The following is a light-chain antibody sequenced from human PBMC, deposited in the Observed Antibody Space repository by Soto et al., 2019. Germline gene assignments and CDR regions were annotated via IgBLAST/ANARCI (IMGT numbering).Light chain of an antibody. CDR2: DAS. V-gene: IGKV3-11*01. CDR1: RSVRSY. J-gene: IGKJ5*01. CDR3: QQRYAWPPNT. Sequence: EIVLTQSPATLSLSPGERTTLSCRASRSVRSYLAWYQQKPGQAPRLLIYDASNRAAGIPARFSGSGSETDFTLTISNLEPEDFAVYYCQQRYAWPPNTFGQGTRLEI.